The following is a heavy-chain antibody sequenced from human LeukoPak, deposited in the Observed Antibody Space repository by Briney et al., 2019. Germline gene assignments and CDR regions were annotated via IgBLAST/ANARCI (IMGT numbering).Heavy chain of an antibody. CDR2: INPSGGST. J-gene: IGHJ4*02. Sequence: ASVKVSCKASGDTFSSYYMHWVRQAPGQGLEWMGIINPSGGSTTYAQKFQGRVTMTRDTSTSTVHMELSSLRSEDTAVYYCARGGVLRFLEHLDYWGQGTLVTVSS. V-gene: IGHV1-46*01. CDR3: ARGGVLRFLEHLDY. D-gene: IGHD3-3*01. CDR1: GDTFSSYY.